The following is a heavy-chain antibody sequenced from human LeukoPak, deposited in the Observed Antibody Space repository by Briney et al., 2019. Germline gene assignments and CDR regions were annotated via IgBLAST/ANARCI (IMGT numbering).Heavy chain of an antibody. D-gene: IGHD3-10*01. CDR2: IYYSGST. Sequence: SETLSLTCTVSGGSISSGGYYWSWIRQHPGKGLEWIGYIYYSGSTYYNPSLKSRVTISVDTSKNQFSLNLSSVTAADTAVHYCARVRFYYGSGSHDFDYWGQGTLVTVSS. CDR3: ARVRFYYGSGSHDFDY. CDR1: GGSISSGGYY. J-gene: IGHJ4*02. V-gene: IGHV4-31*03.